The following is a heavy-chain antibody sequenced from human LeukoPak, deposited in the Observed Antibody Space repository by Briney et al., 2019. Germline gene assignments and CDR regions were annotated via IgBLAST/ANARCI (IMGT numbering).Heavy chain of an antibody. J-gene: IGHJ6*02. CDR2: ISAYNGNT. D-gene: IGHD2-15*01. CDR1: GYTFTSYG. Sequence: VASVKVSCKASGYTFTSYGISWVRQAPGQGLEWMGWISAYNGNTNYAQKLQGRVTMTTDTSTSTAYMELRSLRSDDTAVYYCARDVGYCSGGSCYGYYYYGMDVWGQGTTVTVSS. V-gene: IGHV1-18*01. CDR3: ARDVGYCSGGSCYGYYYYGMDV.